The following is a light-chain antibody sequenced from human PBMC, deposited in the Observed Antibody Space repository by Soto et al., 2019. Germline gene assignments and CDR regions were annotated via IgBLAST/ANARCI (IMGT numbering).Light chain of an antibody. J-gene: IGKJ2*01. CDR3: QQSYSTPLDT. V-gene: IGKV1-39*01. Sequence: DIPMTQSPSSLSASVGDRVTITCRASQSISSYLNWYQQKPGKAPKLLIYAASSLQGGVPSRFSGSGSGTDFTLTISRLQPEDFAAYYCQQSYSTPLDTFGQGTKLEIK. CDR2: AAS. CDR1: QSISSY.